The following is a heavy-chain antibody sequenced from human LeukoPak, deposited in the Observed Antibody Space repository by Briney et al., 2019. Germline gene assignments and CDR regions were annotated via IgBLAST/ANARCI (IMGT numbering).Heavy chain of an antibody. D-gene: IGHD3-3*01. J-gene: IGHJ4*02. CDR1: GGTFSSYA. CDR3: ARDGLRFFEWSSL. CDR2: IIPIFGTA. V-gene: IGHV1-69*01. Sequence: ASVKVSCKASGGTFSSYAISWVRPAPGQWLEWMGGIIPIFGTANYAQKFQGKVTITADESTSTAYMELSSLRSEDTAVYYCARDGLRFFEWSSLWGQGTLVTVSS.